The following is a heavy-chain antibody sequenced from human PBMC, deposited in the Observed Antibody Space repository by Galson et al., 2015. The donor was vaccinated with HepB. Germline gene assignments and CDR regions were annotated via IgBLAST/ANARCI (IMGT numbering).Heavy chain of an antibody. CDR3: AKGRQSLTSCLDY. CDR1: RFTFSSYA. D-gene: IGHD2-2*01. CDR2: IGGGGRNR. V-gene: IGHV3-23*01. J-gene: IGHJ4*02. Sequence: SLRLSCAASRFTFSSYAMTWVRQVPGKGLEWVSTIGGGGRNRYYSESVKGRFTISRDNSKNTLYLQMNSLRAEDTATYYCAKGRQSLTSCLDYWGQGILVTVSS.